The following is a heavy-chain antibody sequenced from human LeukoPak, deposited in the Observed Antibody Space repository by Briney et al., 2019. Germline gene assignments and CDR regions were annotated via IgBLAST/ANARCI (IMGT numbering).Heavy chain of an antibody. CDR2: INTRGST. CDR3: ARGKYSYGYGY. J-gene: IGHJ4*02. CDR1: GGSISSGSYF. D-gene: IGHD5-18*01. V-gene: IGHV4-61*02. Sequence: PSETLSLTCTVSGGSISSGSYFWSWIRQPAGKGLEWIGRINTRGSTNYNPSLKSRVTISVDTSKNQFSLKLSSVTAADTAVYYCARGKYSYGYGYWGQGTLVTVSS.